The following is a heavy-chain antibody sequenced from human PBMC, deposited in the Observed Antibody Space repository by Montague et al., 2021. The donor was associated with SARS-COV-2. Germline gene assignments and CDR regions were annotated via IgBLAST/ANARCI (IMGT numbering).Heavy chain of an antibody. D-gene: IGHD2-21*01. CDR1: GASISTGPFY. V-gene: IGHV4-31*03. Sequence: TLSLTCTVSGASISTGPFYWSWICQYPGKGLEWIGYIYYSGSTYYNPSLKSRITMSIDPSKNQFSLTLSSVTAADTAVFYCARDHSSWGQGTLVTVSS. CDR3: ARDHSS. CDR2: IYYSGST. J-gene: IGHJ5*02.